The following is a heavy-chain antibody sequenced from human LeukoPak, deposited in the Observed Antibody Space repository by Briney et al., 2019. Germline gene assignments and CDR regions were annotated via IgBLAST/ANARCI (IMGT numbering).Heavy chain of an antibody. J-gene: IGHJ4*02. Sequence: GVPLRLSCAASGFTFDDYAMHWVRQAPGKGLEWVSGISWNSGSIGYADSVKGRFTISRDNAKNSLYLQMNSLRAEDTALYYCAKGLEYSSSSGPDYWGQGTLVTFSS. D-gene: IGHD6-6*01. CDR2: ISWNSGSI. V-gene: IGHV3-9*01. CDR3: AKGLEYSSSSGPDY. CDR1: GFTFDDYA.